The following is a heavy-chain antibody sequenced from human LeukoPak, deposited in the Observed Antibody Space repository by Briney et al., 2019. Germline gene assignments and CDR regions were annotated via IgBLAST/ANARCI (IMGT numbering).Heavy chain of an antibody. CDR3: TASIAAAGLFDY. CDR2: IRSKANSYAT. Sequence: PGGSLTLSCAASGFTFSGSAMHWVRQASGKGLEWVGRIRSKANSYATAYAASVKGRFTISRDDSKNTAYLQMNSLKTEDTAVYYCTASIAAAGLFDYWGQGTLVTVSS. J-gene: IGHJ4*02. D-gene: IGHD6-13*01. V-gene: IGHV3-73*01. CDR1: GFTFSGSA.